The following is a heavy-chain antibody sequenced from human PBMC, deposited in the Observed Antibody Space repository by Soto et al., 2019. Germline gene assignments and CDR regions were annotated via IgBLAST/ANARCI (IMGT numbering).Heavy chain of an antibody. CDR1: GFTFSSYA. D-gene: IGHD5-18*01. CDR3: VRERSGYSYADS. J-gene: IGHJ4*02. CDR2: ISGSGANT. Sequence: PGGSLRLSCAASGFTFSSYAMIWVRQAPGKGLEWVSAISGSGANTYYTDSVKGRFTISRDNFKNTLYLQMNSLRAEDSAMFYCVRERSGYSYADSWGQGTLVTVSS. V-gene: IGHV3-23*01.